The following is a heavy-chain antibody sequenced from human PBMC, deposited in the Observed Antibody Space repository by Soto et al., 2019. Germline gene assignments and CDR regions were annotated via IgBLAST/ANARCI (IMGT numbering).Heavy chain of an antibody. CDR1: GGTFSSYA. V-gene: IGHV1-69*06. J-gene: IGHJ3*02. CDR3: ARAWDIVVVPAAILSGAFDI. CDR2: IIPIFGTA. D-gene: IGHD2-2*02. Sequence: GASVKVSCKASGGTFSSYAISWVRQAPGQGLEWMGGIIPIFGTANYAQKFQGRVTITADKSTSTAYMELSSLRSEDTAVYYCARAWDIVVVPAAILSGAFDIWGQGTMVTVSS.